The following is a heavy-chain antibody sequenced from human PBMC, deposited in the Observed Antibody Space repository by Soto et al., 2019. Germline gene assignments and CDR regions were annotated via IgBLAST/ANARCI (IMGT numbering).Heavy chain of an antibody. CDR1: GGSINTYY. J-gene: IGHJ4*02. V-gene: IGHV4-59*01. CDR3: TRGGGDF. CDR2: TYYSGSDSGST. D-gene: IGHD6-25*01. Sequence: SETLSLTCTVSGGSINTYYWSWIRQPPGKGLEWIGYTYYSGSDSGSTNYIPSLKSRVTISVDTSKNQFSLRLTSVTAADTAVYFCTRGGGDFWGQGTPVTVSS.